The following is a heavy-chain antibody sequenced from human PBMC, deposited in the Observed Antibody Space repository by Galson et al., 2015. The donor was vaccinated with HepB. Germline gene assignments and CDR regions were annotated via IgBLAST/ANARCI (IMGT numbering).Heavy chain of an antibody. Sequence: SLRLSCAASGLTFSRHGIHWVRQAPGKGLECVAMIWHDGSNQLYADSVKGRFTISRDTSKNKLYLQMNSLRDEDTAIYYCVRESLMAMVTFDLWGRGTLVTVSS. V-gene: IGHV3-33*01. CDR1: GLTFSRHG. CDR3: VRESLMAMVTFDL. CDR2: IWHDGSNQ. J-gene: IGHJ4*02. D-gene: IGHD5-18*01.